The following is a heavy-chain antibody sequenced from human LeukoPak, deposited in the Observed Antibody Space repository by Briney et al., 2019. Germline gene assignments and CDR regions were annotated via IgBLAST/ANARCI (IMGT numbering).Heavy chain of an antibody. CDR2: IWYDGSNK. CDR1: GFTFSSYG. V-gene: IGHV3-33*01. CDR3: ARDAAVVPAAMPDY. J-gene: IGHJ4*02. Sequence: PGGSLRLSCAASGFTFSSYGMHWVRQAPGKGLERVAVIWYDGSNKYYADSVKGRFTISKDNSKNTLYLQMNSLRAEDTAVYYCARDAAVVPAAMPDYWGQGTLVTVSS. D-gene: IGHD2-2*01.